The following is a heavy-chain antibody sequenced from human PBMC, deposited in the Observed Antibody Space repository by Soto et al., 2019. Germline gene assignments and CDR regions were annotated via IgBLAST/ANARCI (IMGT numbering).Heavy chain of an antibody. D-gene: IGHD3-10*01. CDR2: IDPSDSYT. J-gene: IGHJ6*04. CDR1: GYSSTTHW. V-gene: IGHV5-10-1*01. CDR3: TRDGWGGYYKDYYHYGMGV. Sequence: RGESLKISCQRSGYSSTTHWISWVRQMPGKGLEWMGRIDPSDSYTNYRPSFQGHVTISADKSISTAYRQWSSLKASDTAMYYCTRDGWGGYYKDYYHYGMGVWGKGTTGTV.